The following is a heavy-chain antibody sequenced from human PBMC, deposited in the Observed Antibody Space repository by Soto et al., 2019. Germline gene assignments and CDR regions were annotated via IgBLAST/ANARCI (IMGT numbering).Heavy chain of an antibody. J-gene: IGHJ6*02. V-gene: IGHV1-24*01. Sequence: QVQLVQSGAEVKKPGASVKVACKVSGYTLTELSMHWVRQAPGKGLEWMGGFDPEDGETIYAEKFQGRVTMTEDTSTDTTYMELSSLRSEDTAVYYCATDCSGGSCSLLATRMDVWGQGTTVTVSS. CDR2: FDPEDGET. CDR3: ATDCSGGSCSLLATRMDV. D-gene: IGHD2-15*01. CDR1: GYTLTELS.